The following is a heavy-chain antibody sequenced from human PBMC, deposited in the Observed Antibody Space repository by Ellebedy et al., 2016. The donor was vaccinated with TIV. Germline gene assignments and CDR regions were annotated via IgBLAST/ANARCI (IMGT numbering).Heavy chain of an antibody. CDR2: IQSRSEGRTA. CDR1: GLIVTHAS. CDR3: NTGWAYDD. V-gene: IGHV3-15*05. Sequence: GESLKISXEASGLIVTHASMTWVRQAPGKGLEWIGRIQSRSEGRTAAYAAPVQGRFIISRDESENKLFLQMHSLRTEDTGVYYCNTGWAYDDWGQGTRVTVSS. J-gene: IGHJ3*01.